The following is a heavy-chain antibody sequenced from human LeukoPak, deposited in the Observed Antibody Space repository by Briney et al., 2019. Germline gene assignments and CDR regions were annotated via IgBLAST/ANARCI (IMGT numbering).Heavy chain of an antibody. V-gene: IGHV3-23*01. CDR2: ISGSGRST. CDR3: ATRARREMATSTFNY. CDR1: GFTFSSYA. D-gene: IGHD5-24*01. J-gene: IGHJ4*02. Sequence: GGSLRLSCAASGFTFSSYATSWVRQAPGKGLEWVSAISGSGRSTYYADSVKGRFTISRDNSKNTLYLQMNSLRAEDTAVYYCATRARREMATSTFNYGGQGTLVTVPS.